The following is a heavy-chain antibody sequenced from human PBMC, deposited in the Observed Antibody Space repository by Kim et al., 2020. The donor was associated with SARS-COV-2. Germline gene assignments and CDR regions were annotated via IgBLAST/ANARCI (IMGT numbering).Heavy chain of an antibody. Sequence: YAVSVKSRITINPDTSKNQFSMQLNSVTPEVTAVYYCASDLLGDYKRFDSWGQGTLVTVSS. D-gene: IGHD4-17*01. J-gene: IGHJ4*02. V-gene: IGHV6-1*01. CDR3: ASDLLGDYKRFDS.